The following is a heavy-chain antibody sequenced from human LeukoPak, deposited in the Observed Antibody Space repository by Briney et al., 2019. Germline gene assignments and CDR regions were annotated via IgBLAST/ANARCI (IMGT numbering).Heavy chain of an antibody. CDR2: ISYDGSNK. CDR1: GFSFSSYD. V-gene: IGHV3-30*03. Sequence: PGGSLRLSCAASGFSFSSYDMHWVRQAPGKGLDWVAVISYDGSNKYYGDSVKGRFTISRDNSKNTLYLQMNSLRAEDTAVYYCVFGYYYDSGSQYNWFDTWGQGTLVTVSS. D-gene: IGHD3-10*01. CDR3: VFGYYYDSGSQYNWFDT. J-gene: IGHJ5*02.